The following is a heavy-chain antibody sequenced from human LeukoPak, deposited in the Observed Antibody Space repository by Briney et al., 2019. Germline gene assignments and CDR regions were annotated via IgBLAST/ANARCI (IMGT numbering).Heavy chain of an antibody. CDR2: INHSGST. CDR3: ARVQSTAMDDYGGNSFGY. CDR1: GGSFSGYY. Sequence: SSETLSLTCAVYGGSFSGYYWSWIRQPPGKGLEWIGEINHSGSTNYNPSLKSRVTISVDTSKNQFSLKLSSVTAADTAVYYCARVQSTAMDDYGGNSFGYWGQGTLVTVSS. V-gene: IGHV4-34*01. J-gene: IGHJ4*02. D-gene: IGHD4-17*01.